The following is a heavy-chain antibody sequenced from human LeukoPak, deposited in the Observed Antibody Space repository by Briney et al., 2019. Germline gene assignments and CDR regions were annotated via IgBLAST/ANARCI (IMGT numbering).Heavy chain of an antibody. CDR2: ISSSGSTI. CDR3: ARYSSDRALDI. J-gene: IGHJ3*02. Sequence: GGSLTLSCAASGFTLSDYYMSWIRQAPGKGLEWVSYISSSGSTIYYADSVKGRFTISRDKAKNSLFLEMNGLRADDTAVYSCARYSSDRALDIWGQGTMVTVSS. V-gene: IGHV3-11*01. D-gene: IGHD6-19*01. CDR1: GFTLSDYY.